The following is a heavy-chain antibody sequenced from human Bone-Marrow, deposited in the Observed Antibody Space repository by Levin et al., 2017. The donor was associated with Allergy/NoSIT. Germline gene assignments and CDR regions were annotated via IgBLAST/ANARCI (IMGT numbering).Heavy chain of an antibody. V-gene: IGHV3-7*01. J-gene: IGHJ4*02. D-gene: IGHD3-16*02. CDR3: ARVNPDSNYDYVWGSYRYYYFDY. CDR2: IKQDGSEK. CDR1: GFTFSSYW. Sequence: GGSLRLSCAASGFTFSSYWMSWVRQAPGKGLEWVANIKQDGSEKYYVDSVKGRFTISRDNAKNSLYLQMNSLRAEDTAVYYCARVNPDSNYDYVWGSYRYYYFDYWGQGTLVTVSS.